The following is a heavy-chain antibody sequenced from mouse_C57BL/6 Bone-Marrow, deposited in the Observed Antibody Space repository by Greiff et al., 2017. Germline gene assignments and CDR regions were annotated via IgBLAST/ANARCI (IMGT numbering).Heavy chain of an antibody. CDR2: LWRGGST. CDR1: GFSLTSYG. D-gene: IGHD1-1*01. CDR3: AKKGAYYYGSSLSWYFDV. Sequence: VMLVESGPGLVQPSQSLSITCTVSGFSLTSYGVHWVRQSPGKGLEWLGVLWRGGSTDYNAAFMSRLSITKDNSKSQVFFKMNSLQADDTAIYYCAKKGAYYYGSSLSWYFDVWGTGTTVTVSS. V-gene: IGHV2-5*01. J-gene: IGHJ1*03.